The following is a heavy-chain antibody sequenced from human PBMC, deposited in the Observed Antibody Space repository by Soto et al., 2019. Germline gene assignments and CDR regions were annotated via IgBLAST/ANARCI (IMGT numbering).Heavy chain of an antibody. D-gene: IGHD6-6*01. J-gene: IGHJ4*02. CDR2: ISSSSSYI. CDR3: ARGQVGFIAARNLVYFDY. Sequence: PGGSLRLSCAASGFTFSSYAMSWVRQAPGKGLEWVSSISSSSSYIYYADSVKGRFTISRDNAKNSLYLQMNSLRAEDTAVYYCARGQVGFIAARNLVYFDYWGQGTLVTVSS. V-gene: IGHV3-21*01. CDR1: GFTFSSYA.